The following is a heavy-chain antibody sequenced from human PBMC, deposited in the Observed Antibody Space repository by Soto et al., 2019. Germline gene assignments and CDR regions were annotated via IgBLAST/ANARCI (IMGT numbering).Heavy chain of an antibody. D-gene: IGHD4-17*01. J-gene: IGHJ3*02. V-gene: IGHV4-59*01. CDR3: ARRYGYAFDI. CDR2: IYYSGST. Sequence: SETLSLICTVSGGSISSYYWSWIRQPPGKGLEWIGYIYYSGSTNYNPSLKSRVTISVDTSKNQFSLKLSSVTAADTAVYYCARRYGYAFDIWGQGTMLPVSS. CDR1: GGSISSYY.